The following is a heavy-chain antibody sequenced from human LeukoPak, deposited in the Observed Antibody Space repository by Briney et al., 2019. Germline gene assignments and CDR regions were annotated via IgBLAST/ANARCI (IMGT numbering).Heavy chain of an antibody. CDR2: INPNSGGT. V-gene: IGHV1-2*02. CDR1: GYTFTDYY. CDR3: AKSPNYDSLFDP. Sequence: ASVKVSCKASGYTFTDYYMHWVRQAPGQGLEWTGCINPNSGGTNYAQKFQGRVTMTRDTSIRTAYMELSRLRSDDTAVYYCAKSPNYDSLFDPWGQGTLVTVSS. J-gene: IGHJ5*02. D-gene: IGHD3-3*01.